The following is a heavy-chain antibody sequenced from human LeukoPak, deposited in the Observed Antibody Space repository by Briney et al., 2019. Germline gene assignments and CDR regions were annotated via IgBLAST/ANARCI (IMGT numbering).Heavy chain of an antibody. J-gene: IGHJ4*02. CDR3: ARDRHRKFDY. CDR1: GFSFSNFW. CDR2: IKQDGSQK. V-gene: IGHV3-7*01. Sequence: GGSLRLSCVASGFSFSNFWMSWVRQAPGERPERLTNIKQDGSQKYYVDSVRGRFIISRDNAKNSLYLQMNSLRAEDTAVYYCARDRHRKFDYWGQGTLVTVSS.